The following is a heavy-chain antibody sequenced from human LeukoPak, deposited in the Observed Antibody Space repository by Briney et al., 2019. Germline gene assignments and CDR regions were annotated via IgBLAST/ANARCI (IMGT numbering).Heavy chain of an antibody. D-gene: IGHD3-10*01. CDR3: ARDFRLTMVRGVASFDY. CDR1: GFPFSSYE. J-gene: IGHJ4*02. V-gene: IGHV3-48*03. CDR2: ISSSGSAI. Sequence: PGGSLRLFCAASGFPFSSYEMNSVRQAPGKGLEWVSYISSSGSAIYYADSVKGRFTISRDNAKNSLYLQMNSLRAEDTAVYYCARDFRLTMVRGVASFDYWGQGTLVTVSS.